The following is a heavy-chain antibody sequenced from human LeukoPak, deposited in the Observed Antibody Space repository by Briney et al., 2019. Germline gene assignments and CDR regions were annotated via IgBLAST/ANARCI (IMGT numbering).Heavy chain of an antibody. J-gene: IGHJ3*02. D-gene: IGHD1-7*01. CDR2: IIPIFGIA. V-gene: IGHV1-69*04. CDR3: ARRDGTRNAFDI. Sequence: ASVKVSCKASGGTFSSYAISWVRQAPGQGLEWMGRIIPIFGIANYAQKFQGRVTITADKSTSTAYMELSSLRSEDTAVYYCARRDGTRNAFDIWGQGTMVTVSS. CDR1: GGTFSSYA.